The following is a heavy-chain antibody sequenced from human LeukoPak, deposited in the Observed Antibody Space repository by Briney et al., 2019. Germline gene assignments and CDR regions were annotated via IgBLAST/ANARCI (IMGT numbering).Heavy chain of an antibody. D-gene: IGHD3-10*01. CDR2: ISSNGGST. J-gene: IGHJ4*02. Sequence: GGSLRLSCSASGFTFGRYAMHWVRQAPGKGLEYVSAISSNGGSTYYADSVKGRFTISRDNSRNTLHLQMSSLRVEDTAVYYCVKDSSSGSYFDYWGQGTLVTVSS. V-gene: IGHV3-64D*06. CDR3: VKDSSSGSYFDY. CDR1: GFTFGRYA.